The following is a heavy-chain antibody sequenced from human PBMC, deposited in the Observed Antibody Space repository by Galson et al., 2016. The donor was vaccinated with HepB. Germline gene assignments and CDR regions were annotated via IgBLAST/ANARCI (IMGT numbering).Heavy chain of an antibody. D-gene: IGHD1-7*01. CDR2: MNPISGNT. Sequence: SVKVSCKASGYPFSSYDFNWVRQAAGQGLEWMGWMNPISGNTGYAQKFQGRVTMTGNTSISTAYMELSSLRSEDTAVYYCTRDLSSGTPGPWGQGTLVTVS. V-gene: IGHV1-8*01. CDR1: GYPFSSYD. J-gene: IGHJ5*02. CDR3: TRDLSSGTPGP.